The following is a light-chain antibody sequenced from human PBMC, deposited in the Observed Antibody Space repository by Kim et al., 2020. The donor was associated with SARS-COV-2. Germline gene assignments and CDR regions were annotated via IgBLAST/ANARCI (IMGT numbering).Light chain of an antibody. CDR2: RND. Sequence: QSVLTQPPSVSGAPGQRVTISCIGGSSNVGAGYDVHWFRHLPGTAPKLLVYRNDVRPSGIPDRISGSKSGTSASLAVSGLQVDDEAIYYCQSYDISLNAWVFGGGTQLTVL. CDR3: QSYDISLNAWV. J-gene: IGLJ3*02. V-gene: IGLV1-40*01. CDR1: SSNVGAGYD.